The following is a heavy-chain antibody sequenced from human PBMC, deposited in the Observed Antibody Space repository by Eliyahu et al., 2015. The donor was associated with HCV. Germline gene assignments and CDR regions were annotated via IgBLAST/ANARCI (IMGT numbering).Heavy chain of an antibody. CDR1: GFPFGDYG. V-gene: IGHV3-20*01. CDR3: VRELERGFDNQWFAS. Sequence: EVQLVESGGGVVRPGGSLRXXCSASGFPFGDYGMNWVRQXPGKGLEWVARINWNGDTIGYADSVKGRFSISRDNAKNSLYLQMNNLRADDTALYHCVRELERGFDNQWFASWGQGTQVNVSS. J-gene: IGHJ5*01. D-gene: IGHD5-12*01. CDR2: INWNGDTI.